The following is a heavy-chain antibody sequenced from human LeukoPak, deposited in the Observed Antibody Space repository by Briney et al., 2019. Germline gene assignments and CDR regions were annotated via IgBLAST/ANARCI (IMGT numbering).Heavy chain of an antibody. CDR3: AKSRGSGGFFYFDY. CDR1: GFTFSSYA. V-gene: IGHV3-23*01. Sequence: PGGSLRLSCAASGFTFSSYAMTWVRQAPAKGLEWVSGISGSGGSTYYADSVKGRFTISRDNSKNTLYVQMNSLRAEDTAVYYCAKSRGSGGFFYFDYWGQGNLVTVSS. D-gene: IGHD3-10*01. CDR2: ISGSGGST. J-gene: IGHJ4*02.